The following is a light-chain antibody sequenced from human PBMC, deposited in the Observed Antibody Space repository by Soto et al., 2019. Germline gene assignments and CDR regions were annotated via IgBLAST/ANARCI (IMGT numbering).Light chain of an antibody. J-gene: IGKJ1*01. V-gene: IGKV3-20*01. CDR2: GSS. CDR1: ETVSTN. CDR3: QQYGSSGT. Sequence: EIVLTQSPATLSVSPGERATLSCRATETVSTNLAWFQRKAGQPPRLLIYGSSTRATGVPDRFSGSGSGTDFTLTISRLEPEDFAVYYCQQYGSSGTFGQGTKVDIK.